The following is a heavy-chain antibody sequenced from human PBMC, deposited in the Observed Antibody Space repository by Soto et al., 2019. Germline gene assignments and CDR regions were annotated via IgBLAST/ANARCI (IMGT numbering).Heavy chain of an antibody. J-gene: IGHJ4*02. CDR3: STDLRLGKNHHSNPYLDF. CDR1: GFTFSNAW. D-gene: IGHD3-16*01. V-gene: IGHV3-15*01. Sequence: GGSLRLSCAASGFTFSNAWMSWVRQAPGKGLEWVGRIKSKTNGGTTDYAAPVKGRFTISRDDSKNTPFLQMSSLKTEDTAVYYCSTDLRLGKNHHSNPYLDFWGQGTLVTVSS. CDR2: IKSKTNGGTT.